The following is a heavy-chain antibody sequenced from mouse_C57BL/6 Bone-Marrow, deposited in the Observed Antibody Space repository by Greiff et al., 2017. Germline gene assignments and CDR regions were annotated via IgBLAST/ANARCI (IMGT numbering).Heavy chain of an antibody. CDR2: MHPNGGSP. Sequence: QVQLQQSGAELVKPGASVKLSCKASGYTFTNYWMHWVKQRPGQGLEWIGMMHPNGGSPDYNEKFKSEATLSVDKSSRTTYMELSSRTSKDSAVYYCARAYACDDYTRDYWGQGTSVTVTS. CDR1: GYTFTNYW. D-gene: IGHD6-5*01. J-gene: IGHJ4*01. V-gene: IGHV1-64*01. CDR3: ARAYACDDYTRDY.